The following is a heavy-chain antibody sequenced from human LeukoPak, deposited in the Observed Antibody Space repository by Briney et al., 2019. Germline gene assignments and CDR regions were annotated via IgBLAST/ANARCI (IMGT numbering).Heavy chain of an antibody. J-gene: IGHJ3*02. D-gene: IGHD3-22*01. Sequence: PSETLSLTCTVSGGSISSSSYYWAWIRQPPGKGLGWIGSVYYGGTTYYNPSLKSRVTISVDTSKNRYSLTLSSVTAADTAVFYCARHPDYYDSSGHFYVEAFHIWGQGTMVTVSS. CDR1: GGSISSSSYY. V-gene: IGHV4-39*01. CDR3: ARHPDYYDSSGHFYVEAFHI. CDR2: VYYGGTT.